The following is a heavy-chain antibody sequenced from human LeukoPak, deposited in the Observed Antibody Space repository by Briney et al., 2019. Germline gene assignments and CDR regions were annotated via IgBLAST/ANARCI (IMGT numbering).Heavy chain of an antibody. CDR1: GFTFSSYW. Sequence: GGSLRLSCAASGFTFSSYWMHWVRQAPGKGLLWVSRINSDGSSTWYADSVKGRFTISRDNAKNTLYLQMNSLRAEGTAVYYCARVYSSSSSDYWGQGTLVTVSS. CDR2: INSDGSST. CDR3: ARVYSSSSSDY. V-gene: IGHV3-74*01. D-gene: IGHD6-6*01. J-gene: IGHJ4*02.